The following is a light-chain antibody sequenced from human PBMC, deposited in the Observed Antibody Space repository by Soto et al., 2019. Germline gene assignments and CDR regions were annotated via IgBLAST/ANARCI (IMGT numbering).Light chain of an antibody. CDR2: STT. J-gene: IGLJ2*01. V-gene: IGLV7-43*01. CDR1: TGAVTSGYY. Sequence: QAVVTQEPSLTVSPGGTVTLTCASSTGAVTSGYYPNWFQQKPGQPPRALIYSTTYKHSWTPARLSGYLLGGKAALTLSGVQREDEADYYGRLFYGDSVLFGGGTKLTVL. CDR3: RLFYGDSVL.